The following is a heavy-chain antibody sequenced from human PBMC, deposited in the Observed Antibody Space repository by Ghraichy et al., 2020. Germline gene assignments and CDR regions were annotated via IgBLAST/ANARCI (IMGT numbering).Heavy chain of an antibody. D-gene: IGHD6-13*01. CDR3: VHRRPSSSWTTRFFDY. CDR2: IYWDDNK. J-gene: IGHJ4*02. Sequence: SGPTLVKPTQTLTLTCTFSGFSLKTTTVGVDWVRQPPGKALEWLALIYWDDNKHYNPSLESRLTITKDTSENQVVLTMTNMDPVDTATYYCVHRRPSSSWTTRFFDYWGQGALVTVSS. CDR1: GFSLKTTTVG. V-gene: IGHV2-5*02.